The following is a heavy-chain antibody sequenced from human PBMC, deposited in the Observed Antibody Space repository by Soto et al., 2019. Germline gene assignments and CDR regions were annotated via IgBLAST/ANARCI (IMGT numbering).Heavy chain of an antibody. D-gene: IGHD1-26*01. CDR1: GYAFTSYD. CDR2: MNPNSGNT. J-gene: IGHJ5*02. V-gene: IGHV1-8*01. Sequence: ASVKVFCKASGYAFTSYDIKWVRQATGQGLEWMGWMNPNSGNTGYAQDFQCRVTMTRNSSISTAYMELSSLRSEDTAVYYCARRRSGSYIGWFEPWGQGTLVTVSS. CDR3: ARRRSGSYIGWFEP.